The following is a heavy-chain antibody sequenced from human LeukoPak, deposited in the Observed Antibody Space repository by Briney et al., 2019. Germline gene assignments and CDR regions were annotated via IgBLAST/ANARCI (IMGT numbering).Heavy chain of an antibody. CDR2: IIPIFGTA. V-gene: IGHV1-69*05. D-gene: IGHD3-10*01. Sequence: SVKVSCKASGGTFSSYAISWVRQAPGQGLEWMGGIIPIFGTANYAQRFQGRVTITTYESTSTAYMELSSLRSEDTAVYYCASSLGEVDWFDPWGLGTLVTVSS. CDR3: ASSLGEVDWFDP. CDR1: GGTFSSYA. J-gene: IGHJ5*02.